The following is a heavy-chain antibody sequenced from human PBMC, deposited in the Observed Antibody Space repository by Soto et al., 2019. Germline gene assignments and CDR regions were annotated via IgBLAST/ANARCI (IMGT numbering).Heavy chain of an antibody. CDR2: ISGSGGST. CDR3: AKDLGITMIVVVTWPGIFQH. Sequence: PGGSLRLSCAASGFTFSSYAMSWVRQAPGKGLEWVSAISGSGGSTYYADSVKGRFTISRDNSKNTLYLQMNSLRAEDTAVYYCAKDLGITMIVVVTWPGIFQHWGQGTLVTVSS. D-gene: IGHD3-22*01. J-gene: IGHJ1*01. CDR1: GFTFSSYA. V-gene: IGHV3-23*01.